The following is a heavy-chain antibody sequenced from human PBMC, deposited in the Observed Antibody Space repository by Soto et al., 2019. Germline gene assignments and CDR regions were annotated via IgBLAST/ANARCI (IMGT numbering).Heavy chain of an antibody. J-gene: IGHJ4*02. CDR3: ARVVTATSHYFDC. V-gene: IGHV4-59*01. Sequence: LSLTCTVSGGSISTYSWGWIRQSPGKGLEWIGCMYNSENTKYNPSLKSRVTISRDTSKNQFSLKLSSVTAAGTAVYYCARVVTATSHYFDCWGQGTLVTVSS. D-gene: IGHD2-15*01. CDR1: GGSISTYS. CDR2: MYNSENT.